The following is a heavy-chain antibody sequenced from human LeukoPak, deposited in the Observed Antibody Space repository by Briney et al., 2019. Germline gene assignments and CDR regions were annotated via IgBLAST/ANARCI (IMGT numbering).Heavy chain of an antibody. CDR2: FDPEDGET. CDR3: ATERAAAGTQAFDY. J-gene: IGHJ4*02. Sequence: GASVKVSCKASGYTFTGYYMHWVRQAPGKGLEWMGGFDPEDGETIYAQKFQGRVTMTEDTSTDTAYMELSSLRSEDTAVYYCATERAAAGTQAFDYWGQGTLVTVSS. D-gene: IGHD6-13*01. CDR1: GYTFTGYY. V-gene: IGHV1-24*01.